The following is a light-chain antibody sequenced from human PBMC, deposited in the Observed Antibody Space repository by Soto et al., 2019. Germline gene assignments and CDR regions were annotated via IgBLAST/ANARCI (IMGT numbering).Light chain of an antibody. V-gene: IGKV3-11*01. CDR1: QSVNIY. CDR2: GTS. J-gene: IGKJ4*01. CDR3: QQRNSWPLT. Sequence: EIVMTQSPATLSVSPGERATLSCRASQSVNIYLAWYQQKPGQAPRLLIHGTSSRATGIPDRFSGSGSGTDFTLTISSLEPEDFAFYYCQQRNSWPLTFGGGTKVDIK.